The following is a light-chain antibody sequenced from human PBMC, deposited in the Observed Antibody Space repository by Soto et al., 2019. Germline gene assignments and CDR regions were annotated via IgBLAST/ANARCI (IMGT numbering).Light chain of an antibody. CDR2: EAS. CDR1: QSVSRF. V-gene: IGKV3-11*01. CDR3: QQRSKWTPS. Sequence: MALNHAPSTLSGSPPYRATLSFRASQSVSRFLTWYQQKPGQAPRLLIYEASNRATGIPARFSGSGSGTDFTLTISSLEPEDFAVYYCQQRSKWTPSFGQVTRLEIK. J-gene: IGKJ5*01.